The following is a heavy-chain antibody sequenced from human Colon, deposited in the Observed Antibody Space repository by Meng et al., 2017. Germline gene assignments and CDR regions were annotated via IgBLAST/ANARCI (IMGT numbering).Heavy chain of an antibody. CDR1: GFTFSDYW. CDR3: TRTRVATPGTE. CDR2: IKQDGSEM. V-gene: IGHV3-7*01. Sequence: EEQLVESVGGLVQPGESLILSCAASGFTFSDYWMTWVRQAPGKGLEWLANIKQDGSEMYYVDSVKGRFTISRDNAKNSLYLQMNRLRGEDTAIYYCTRTRVATPGTEWGQGTLVTVSS. J-gene: IGHJ4*02. D-gene: IGHD6-13*01.